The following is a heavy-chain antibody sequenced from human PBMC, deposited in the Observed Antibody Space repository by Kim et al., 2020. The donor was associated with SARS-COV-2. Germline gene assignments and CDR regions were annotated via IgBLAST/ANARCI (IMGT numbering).Heavy chain of an antibody. CDR1: GGSFSGYY. D-gene: IGHD2-2*01. CDR3: ARVVYCSSTSCQKRYYYYYMDV. J-gene: IGHJ6*03. CDR2: INHSGST. V-gene: IGHV4-34*01. Sequence: SETLSLTCAVYGGSFSGYYWSWIRQPPGKGLEWIGEINHSGSTNYNPSLKSRVTISVDTSKNQFSLKLSSVTAADTAVYYCARVVYCSSTSCQKRYYYYYMDVWGKGTTVTVSS.